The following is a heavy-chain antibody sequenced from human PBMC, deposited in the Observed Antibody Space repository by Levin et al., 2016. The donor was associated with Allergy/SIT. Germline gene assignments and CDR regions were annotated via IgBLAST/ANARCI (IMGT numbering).Heavy chain of an antibody. CDR3: ARGSYTSVWF. CDR1: GDSVSSDSAA. Sequence: SETLSLTCAISGDSVSSDSAAWSWIRQSPSRGLEWLGRTYYRSKWYNDYAVSVKSRITINPDTSKNQFSLQLNSVTPEDTAVYYCARGSYTSVWFWGQGTLVTVSS. CDR2: TYYRSKWYN. V-gene: IGHV6-1*01. D-gene: IGHD6-19*01. J-gene: IGHJ4*02.